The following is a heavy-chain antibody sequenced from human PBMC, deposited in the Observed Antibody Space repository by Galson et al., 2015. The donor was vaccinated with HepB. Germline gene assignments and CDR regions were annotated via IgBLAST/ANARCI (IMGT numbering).Heavy chain of an antibody. CDR3: ARDSNRGHKYD. CDR1: GGSISSGGYY. V-gene: IGHV4-31*03. J-gene: IGHJ4*02. D-gene: IGHD5-18*01. CDR2: IYYSGST. Sequence: TLSLTCTVSGGSISSGGYYWSWIRQHPGKSLEWIGYIYYSGSTYYNPSLKSRVTISVDTSKNQFSLKLYAVTAADTAVYFCARDSNRGHKYDWGQGTLVTVSS.